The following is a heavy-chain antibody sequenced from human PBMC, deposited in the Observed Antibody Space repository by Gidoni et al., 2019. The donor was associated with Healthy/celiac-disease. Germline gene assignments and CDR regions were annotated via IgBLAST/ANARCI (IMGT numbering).Heavy chain of an antibody. V-gene: IGHV2-26*01. D-gene: IGHD3-3*01. Sequence: QVTLKESGPVLVKPTEPLTLTCPVSGFSLSNARMGVSWIRQPPGKALEWLAHIFSNDEKSYSTSLKSRLTISKDTSKSQVVLTMTNMDPVDTATYYCARIPERGYRSLEWFDYWGQGTLVTVSS. J-gene: IGHJ4*02. CDR3: ARIPERGYRSLEWFDY. CDR2: IFSNDEK. CDR1: GFSLSNARMG.